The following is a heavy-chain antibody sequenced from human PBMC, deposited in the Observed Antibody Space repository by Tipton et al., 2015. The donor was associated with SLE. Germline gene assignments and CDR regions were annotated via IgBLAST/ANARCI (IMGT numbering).Heavy chain of an antibody. D-gene: IGHD3-16*01. CDR1: GGSINTSDYF. Sequence: TLSLTCTVSGGSINTSDYFWGWIRQPPGKGLEWIGIVYYSGITYYNPSLQSRISMSVDTSKNQFSLKLSSVTAADSAVYYCATMGDRWYLHLWGRGTPVTVSS. V-gene: IGHV4-39*07. CDR3: ATMGDRWYLHL. J-gene: IGHJ2*01. CDR2: VYYSGIT.